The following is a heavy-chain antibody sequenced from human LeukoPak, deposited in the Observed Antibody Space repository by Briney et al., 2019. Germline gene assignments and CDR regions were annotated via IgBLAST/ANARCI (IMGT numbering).Heavy chain of an antibody. V-gene: IGHV3-30*18. J-gene: IGHJ4*02. CDR1: GFTFSSYG. CDR3: AKRPNAPQCSVGSCYPDY. D-gene: IGHD2-15*01. Sequence: GRSLRLSCAASGFTFSSYGMHWVRQAPGKGLEWVAVISYGGSNKYYADSVKGRFTISRDNSKNPLYLQMNSLRAEDTAVYYCAKRPNAPQCSVGSCYPDYWGQGTLVTVSS. CDR2: ISYGGSNK.